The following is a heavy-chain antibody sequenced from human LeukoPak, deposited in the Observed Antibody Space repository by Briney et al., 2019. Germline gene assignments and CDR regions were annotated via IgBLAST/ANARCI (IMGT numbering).Heavy chain of an antibody. D-gene: IGHD3-3*01. V-gene: IGHV4-59*01. CDR3: AKGDFWSGYLFDY. CDR1: GGSISSYY. CDR2: IYYSEST. Sequence: KPSETLSLTCTVSGGSISSYYWSWIRQPPGKGLEWIGYIYYSESTNYNPSLKSRVTISVDTSKNQFSLKLSSVTAADTAVYYCAKGDFWSGYLFDYWGQGTLVTVSS. J-gene: IGHJ4*02.